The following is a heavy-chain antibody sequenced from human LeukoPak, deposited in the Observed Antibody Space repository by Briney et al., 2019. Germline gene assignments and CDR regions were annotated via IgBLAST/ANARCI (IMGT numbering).Heavy chain of an antibody. J-gene: IGHJ4*02. CDR2: IRSKTATT. D-gene: IGHD2-15*01. CDR1: GFIFSNFA. CDR3: AKAPVTTCSGAYCYPFDY. Sequence: GGTLRLSCAASGFIFSNFAKIWVRQAPGKGLEWVSSIRSKTATTYYADSVKGRFTISRDSYKNTLYLQMNSLRAEDAAVYYCAKAPVTTCSGAYCYPFDYWGQGTLVTVSS. V-gene: IGHV3-23*01.